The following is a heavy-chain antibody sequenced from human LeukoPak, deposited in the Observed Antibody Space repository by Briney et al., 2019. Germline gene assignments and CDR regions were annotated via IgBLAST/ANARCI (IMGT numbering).Heavy chain of an antibody. V-gene: IGHV3-23*01. J-gene: IGHJ3*02. D-gene: IGHD4-17*01. CDR1: GLTFSNYA. Sequence: GGSLTLSCTASGLTFSNYATTWVRQAPGKGLEWVSSITGSGRGTYYADSVKGRFSVSRDNSQNTVFLHMNSLRADDTALCYCSKDPNGVYVGAFDMWGPGTMVTVSS. CDR2: ITGSGRGT. CDR3: SKDPNGVYVGAFDM.